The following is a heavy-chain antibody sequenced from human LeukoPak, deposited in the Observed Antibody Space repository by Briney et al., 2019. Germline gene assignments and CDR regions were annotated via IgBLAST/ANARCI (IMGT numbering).Heavy chain of an antibody. V-gene: IGHV3-23*01. CDR3: AKVPTYYYDSSGYSAY. CDR2: ISGSGGST. CDR1: GFTFSSYA. Sequence: GGSLRLSCAASGFTFSSYAMSWFRQAQGRGLEGVSAISGSGGSTYYADSVKGRFTISRDNSKNTLYLQMNSLRAEDTAVYYCAKVPTYYYDSSGYSAYWGQGTLVTVSS. J-gene: IGHJ4*02. D-gene: IGHD3-22*01.